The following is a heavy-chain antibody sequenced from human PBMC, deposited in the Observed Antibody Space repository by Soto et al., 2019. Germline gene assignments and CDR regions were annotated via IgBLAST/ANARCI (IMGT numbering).Heavy chain of an antibody. Sequence: EVQLVESGGDLVKPGGSLRLSCAASGFTFSSYSMNWVRQAPGKGLEWVSSISSSSSYIYYADSVKGRFTISRDNAKNSLYLQMNSLRAEDTAVYYCARVAPVTTHFDYWGQGTLVTVSS. D-gene: IGHD4-17*01. CDR3: ARVAPVTTHFDY. CDR2: ISSSSSYI. CDR1: GFTFSSYS. V-gene: IGHV3-21*01. J-gene: IGHJ4*02.